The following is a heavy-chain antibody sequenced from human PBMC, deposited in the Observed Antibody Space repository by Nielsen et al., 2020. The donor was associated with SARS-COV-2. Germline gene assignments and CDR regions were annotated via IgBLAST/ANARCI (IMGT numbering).Heavy chain of an antibody. D-gene: IGHD3-10*01. J-gene: IGHJ4*02. V-gene: IGHV3-30*04. CDR3: ARDPDDYYGSGSYWEPFDY. CDR1: GFTFSSYA. CDR2: ISYDGSNK. Sequence: GGSLRLSCAASGFTFSSYAMHWVRQAPGKGLEWVAVISYDGSNKYYADSVKGRFTISRDNSKNTLYLQMNSLRAEDTAVYYCARDPDDYYGSGSYWEPFDYWGQGTLVTVSS.